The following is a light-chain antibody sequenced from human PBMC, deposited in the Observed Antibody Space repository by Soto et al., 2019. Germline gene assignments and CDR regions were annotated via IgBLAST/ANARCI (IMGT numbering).Light chain of an antibody. Sequence: DIQMTQSPSTLAASVGDRVTITCRASQSISSWLAWYEQKPGKAPKLLIDKATRLESGVPSRFSGSGSGTHFTLTISSLQPDDFATYYCPQYNSYSWTFGQGPKVEIK. V-gene: IGKV1-5*03. CDR3: PQYNSYSWT. J-gene: IGKJ1*01. CDR2: KAT. CDR1: QSISSW.